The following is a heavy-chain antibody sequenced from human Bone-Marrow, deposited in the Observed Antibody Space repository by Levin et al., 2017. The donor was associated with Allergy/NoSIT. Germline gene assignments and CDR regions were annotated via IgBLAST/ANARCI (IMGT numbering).Heavy chain of an antibody. Sequence: AASVKVSCKASGGTARKHIFNWVRLAPGQGPEWMGGIIPMFGPADYAPRFQGRVTITADESTSTSYMELSSLRSEDTAIYYCVRANSCTGGNCHWFDPWGQGTLVTVSS. D-gene: IGHD2-8*02. V-gene: IGHV1-69*13. CDR3: VRANSCTGGNCHWFDP. J-gene: IGHJ5*02. CDR2: IIPMFGPA. CDR1: GGTARKHI.